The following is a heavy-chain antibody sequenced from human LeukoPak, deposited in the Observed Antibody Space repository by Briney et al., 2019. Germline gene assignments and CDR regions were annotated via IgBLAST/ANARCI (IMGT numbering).Heavy chain of an antibody. J-gene: IGHJ4*02. D-gene: IGHD3-22*01. Sequence: ASVTVSCKVSGYTLTELSMHWVRQAPGKGLEWMGGFDPEDGETIYAQKFQGRVTMTEDTSTDTAYMELSSLRSEDTAVYYCATGLPYYYDSSGYPDYWGQGTLVTVSS. CDR2: FDPEDGET. CDR3: ATGLPYYYDSSGYPDY. V-gene: IGHV1-24*01. CDR1: GYTLTELS.